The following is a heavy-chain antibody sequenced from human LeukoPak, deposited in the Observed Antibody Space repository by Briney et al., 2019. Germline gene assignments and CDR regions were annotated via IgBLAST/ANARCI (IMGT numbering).Heavy chain of an antibody. J-gene: IGHJ6*01. CDR2: ISGSGGIT. D-gene: IGHD6-13*01. CDR1: GFTFSDYA. CDR3: AKDSRYSSHWYYHTLDV. Sequence: GRSLRLSCAASGFTFSDYAMSWVRQAPGKGLEWVSSISGSGGITYFADSMKGRSTISRDNSNNTLYLQMNSPRAEDTAVYYCAKDSRYSSHWYYHTLDVRGQGTTVTVSS. V-gene: IGHV3-23*01.